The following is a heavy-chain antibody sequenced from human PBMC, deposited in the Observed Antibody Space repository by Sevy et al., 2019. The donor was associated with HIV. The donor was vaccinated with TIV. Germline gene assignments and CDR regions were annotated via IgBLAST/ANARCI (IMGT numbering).Heavy chain of an antibody. V-gene: IGHV3-74*01. CDR2: IKTDGSDT. D-gene: IGHD1-26*01. J-gene: IGHJ5*02. CDR3: ARRPTDQSGSYWFDP. CDR1: GFTLSSYW. Sequence: GGSLRLSCAASGFTLSSYWMHWVRQAPGQGLVWVSRIKTDGSDTSYADSVKGRFTISRDNTKNTLYLQMNSLRAEDTAVYYCARRPTDQSGSYWFDPWGQGALVTVSS.